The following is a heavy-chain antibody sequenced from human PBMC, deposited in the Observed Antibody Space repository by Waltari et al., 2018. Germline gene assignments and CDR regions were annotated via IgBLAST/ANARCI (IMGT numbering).Heavy chain of an antibody. CDR1: GHTVTTYE. V-gene: IGHV1-8*02. D-gene: IGHD5-12*01. CDR2: MNPNTGDT. Sequence: QVQLLQSGAEVKKTGASVTVSCTASGHTVTTYEHKWVRQASGQGRDVIGWMNPNTGDTGFAQRCQGRVTMTRDTSFNTAYMELSTLTSEDTALYYCARGRDVYAGFDYNWFDPWGPGTLVTVSS. CDR3: ARGRDVYAGFDYNWFDP. J-gene: IGHJ5*02.